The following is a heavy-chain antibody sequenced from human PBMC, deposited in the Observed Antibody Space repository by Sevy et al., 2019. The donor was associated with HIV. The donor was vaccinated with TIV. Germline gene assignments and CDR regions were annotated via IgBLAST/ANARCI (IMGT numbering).Heavy chain of an antibody. CDR3: TRHRLSMVRGIIMAHYFDY. Sequence: GGSLRLSCAASGFTFSGSAIHWVRQASGKGLEWVGRIRSKSNSHATAYAASVKGRFTICRDDSKNTAYLQMNSLKTEDTAVYYCTRHRLSMVRGIIMAHYFDYWGPGTLVTVSS. CDR2: IRSKSNSHAT. CDR1: GFTFSGSA. D-gene: IGHD3-10*01. V-gene: IGHV3-73*01. J-gene: IGHJ4*02.